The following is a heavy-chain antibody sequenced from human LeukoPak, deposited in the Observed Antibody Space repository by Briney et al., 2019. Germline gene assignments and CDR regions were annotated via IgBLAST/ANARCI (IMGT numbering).Heavy chain of an antibody. CDR2: ISGSGGST. CDR3: AKDCISDFCSGYHWYFDL. Sequence: PGGSMRLSCAAYGFTFSSYAMSWVRQAPGEGLEWVSAISGSGGSTYYADSVKGRFTISRANSKNTLYLQMNSLRAEDTALYYFAKDCISDFCSGYHWYFDLWGRGTLVTVSS. V-gene: IGHV3-23*01. CDR1: GFTFSSYA. D-gene: IGHD3-3*01. J-gene: IGHJ2*01.